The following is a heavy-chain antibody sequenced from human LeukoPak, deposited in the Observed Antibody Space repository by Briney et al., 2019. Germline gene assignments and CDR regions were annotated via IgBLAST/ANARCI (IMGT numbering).Heavy chain of an antibody. CDR3: ARGEYYYDGGY. J-gene: IGHJ4*02. CDR2: INEDGSEK. CDR1: GFTISSYW. V-gene: IGHV3-7*03. D-gene: IGHD3-22*01. Sequence: QPGGSLRLSCAASGFTISSYWMSWVRQAPGKGPEWVANINEDGSEKHYVDSVKGRFTISRDNAGNSLYLQMNSLRGEDTAVYYCARGEYYYDGGYWGQGTLVTVSS.